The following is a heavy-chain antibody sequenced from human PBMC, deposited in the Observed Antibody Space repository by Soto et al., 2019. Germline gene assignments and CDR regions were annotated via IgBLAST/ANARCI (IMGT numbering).Heavy chain of an antibody. CDR1: GFTFSSFW. D-gene: IGHD3-10*01. Sequence: GGSLRLSCAASGFTFSSFWMSWVRQAPGKGLEWVANIKQDGSDKYYVDSVKGRFTISRDNAKNSLSLQMNNLRAEDTAVYYCARGGAQTRYYYYYHGMDVWGQGTTVTVS. J-gene: IGHJ6*02. CDR3: ARGGAQTRYYYYYHGMDV. V-gene: IGHV3-7*03. CDR2: IKQDGSDK.